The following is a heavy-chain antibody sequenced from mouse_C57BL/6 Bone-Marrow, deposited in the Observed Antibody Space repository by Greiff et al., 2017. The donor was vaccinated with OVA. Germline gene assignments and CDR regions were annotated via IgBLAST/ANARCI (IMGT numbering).Heavy chain of an antibody. J-gene: IGHJ2*01. CDR3: ASLITTVVEENYFDY. V-gene: IGHV5-4*03. D-gene: IGHD1-1*01. CDR2: ISDGGSYT. Sequence: DVMLVESGGGLVKPGGSLKLSCAASGFTFSSYAMSWVRQTPEKRLEWVATISDGGSYTYYPDNVKGRFTISRDNAKNNLYLQMSHLKSEDTAMYYCASLITTVVEENYFDYWGQGTTLTVSS. CDR1: GFTFSSYA.